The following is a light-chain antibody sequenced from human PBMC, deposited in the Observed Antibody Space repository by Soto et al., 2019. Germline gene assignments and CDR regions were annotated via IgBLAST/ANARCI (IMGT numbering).Light chain of an antibody. CDR3: AAWDDSLNGHAV. Sequence: QSVLTQPPSASGTPGQRVTISCSGSSSNIGSNTVNWYQQLPGTAPKLLIYSNNQRPSGVPDRFSGSKSGTSASLAISGLQCEDEADYYCAAWDDSLNGHAVFGGGTQLTVL. CDR2: SNN. J-gene: IGLJ7*01. V-gene: IGLV1-44*01. CDR1: SSNIGSNT.